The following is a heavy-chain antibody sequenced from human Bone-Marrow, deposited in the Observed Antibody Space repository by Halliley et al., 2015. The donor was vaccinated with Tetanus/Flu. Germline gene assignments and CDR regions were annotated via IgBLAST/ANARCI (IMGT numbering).Heavy chain of an antibody. CDR1: GYTFSSYS. V-gene: IGHV1-18*01. J-gene: IGHJ6*02. CDR2: ISAKNGDT. CDR3: ARERPVVLTNWRGLTGQDYHYFGMDV. D-gene: IGHD2-21*02. Sequence: QVQLVQSGAEVKKPGASVRVSCTASGYTFSSYSISWVRQAPGQGLEWMGGISAKNGDTKYEHKFQDRILLTTETSTSTAYMEETSLRSDDTAVYYCARERPVVLTNWRGLTGQDYHYFGMDVWGQGTTVTASS.